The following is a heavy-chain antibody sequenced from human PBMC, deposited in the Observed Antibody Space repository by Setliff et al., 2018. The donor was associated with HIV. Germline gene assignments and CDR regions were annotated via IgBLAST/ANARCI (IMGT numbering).Heavy chain of an antibody. Sequence: SETLSLTCTVSGASFIRSRYYWSWIRQPAGKGLEWIGHVYTTGSASYNPSLESRVTILEALSKNQFSLNLDSVTAADTAVYFCARQPPLSVLQVWFDDYWGQGTLVTVSS. D-gene: IGHD3-10*01. CDR1: GASFIRSRYY. CDR2: VYTTGSA. CDR3: ARQPPLSVLQVWFDDY. J-gene: IGHJ4*02. V-gene: IGHV4-61*09.